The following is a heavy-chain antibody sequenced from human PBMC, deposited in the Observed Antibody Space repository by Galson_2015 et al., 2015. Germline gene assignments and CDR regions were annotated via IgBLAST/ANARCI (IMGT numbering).Heavy chain of an antibody. CDR1: GDSVSSNSAA. CDR3: ARWGGYDPNKYYYGMDV. V-gene: IGHV6-1*01. Sequence: AISGDSVSSNSAAWNWIRQSPPRGLEWRGRTYYRSKWYNDYAVSVKSRITINPDTSKNLFSLQLNSVTPEDTAVYYCARWGGYDPNKYYYGMDVWGQGTTVTVSS. CDR2: TYYRSKWYN. D-gene: IGHD5-12*01. J-gene: IGHJ6*02.